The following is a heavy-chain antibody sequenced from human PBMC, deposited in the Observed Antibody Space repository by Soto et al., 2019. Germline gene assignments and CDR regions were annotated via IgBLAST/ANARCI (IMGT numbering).Heavy chain of an antibody. Sequence: QVQLVESGGGVVQPGRSLRLSCAASGFTFSSYAMHWVRQAPGKGLEWVAVISYDGSNKYYADSVKGRFTISRDNSKNTLYLQMNSLRAEDTAVYYCARDQGIVGATVDYRGQGTLVTVSS. V-gene: IGHV3-30-3*01. J-gene: IGHJ4*02. D-gene: IGHD1-26*01. CDR2: ISYDGSNK. CDR1: GFTFSSYA. CDR3: ARDQGIVGATVDY.